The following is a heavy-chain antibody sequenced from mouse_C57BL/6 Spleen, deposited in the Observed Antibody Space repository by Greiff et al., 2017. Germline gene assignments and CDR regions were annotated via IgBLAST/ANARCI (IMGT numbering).Heavy chain of an antibody. CDR2: INPNNGGT. CDR3: ASPLYYGYYVNYSMDY. D-gene: IGHD2-3*01. CDR1: GYTFTDYY. V-gene: IGHV1-26*01. J-gene: IGHJ4*01. Sequence: EVQLQQSGPELVKPGASVKISCKASGYTFTDYYMNWVKQSHGKSLEWIGDINPNNGGTSYNQKFKGKATLTVDKSSSTAYMELRSLTSEDSAVYYCASPLYYGYYVNYSMDYWGQGTSVTVSS.